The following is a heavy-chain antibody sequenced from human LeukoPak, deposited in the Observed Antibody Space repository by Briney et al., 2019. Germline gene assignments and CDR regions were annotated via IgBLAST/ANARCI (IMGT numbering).Heavy chain of an antibody. J-gene: IGHJ4*02. CDR1: GYTFTSYY. V-gene: IGHV1-46*01. CDR2: INPSGGST. CDR3: ARELGYYDSSGQPPADY. Sequence: ASVKVSCKASGYTFTSYYTHWVRQAPGQGLEWMGIINPSGGSTSYAQKFQGRVTMTRDMSTSTVYMELSSLRSEDTAVYYCARELGYYDSSGQPPADYWGQGTLVTVSS. D-gene: IGHD3-22*01.